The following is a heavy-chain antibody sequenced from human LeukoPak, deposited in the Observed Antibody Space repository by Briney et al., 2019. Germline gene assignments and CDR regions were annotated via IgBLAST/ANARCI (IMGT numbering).Heavy chain of an antibody. V-gene: IGHV3-74*01. Sequence: GGSLRLSCAASGFTFSGYWMHWVRQAPGKGLVWVSRINTDGSSTSYTDSVTGRFTISRDNAKNTLFLQMNSLRAEDTAVYYCTRGAPYSSSWPWGQGTLVTVSS. D-gene: IGHD6-13*01. CDR1: GFTFSGYW. CDR3: TRGAPYSSSWP. CDR2: INTDGSST. J-gene: IGHJ5*02.